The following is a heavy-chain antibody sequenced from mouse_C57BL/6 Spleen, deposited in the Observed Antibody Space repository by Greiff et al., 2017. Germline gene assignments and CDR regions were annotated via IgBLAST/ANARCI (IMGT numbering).Heavy chain of an antibody. Sequence: QVQLQLSGPGLVQPSQSLSITCTVSGFSLTSYGVHWVRQSPGKGLEWLGVIWSGGSTDYNAAYISRLSISKDDSKSQVFFKMNSLLADDTAIYYGARKEGDSYDYGWFAYWGPGTLVTVSA. D-gene: IGHD2-4*01. J-gene: IGHJ3*01. CDR3: ARKEGDSYDYGWFAY. CDR1: GFSLTSYG. CDR2: IWSGGST. V-gene: IGHV2-2*01.